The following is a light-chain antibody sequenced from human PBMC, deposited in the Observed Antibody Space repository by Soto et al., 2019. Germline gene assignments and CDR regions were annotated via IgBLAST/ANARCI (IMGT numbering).Light chain of an antibody. CDR1: QGIGNF. Sequence: EIQMTQSPSPLSASVGDRITITCRASQGIGNFLAWYQQKPGKVPKLLIYAASTLQSGVPSRFSGSGSGPDFTLTISSLQPEDVATYYCQKYDSAPWTFGQGTRVEIK. CDR2: AAS. J-gene: IGKJ1*01. V-gene: IGKV1-27*01. CDR3: QKYDSAPWT.